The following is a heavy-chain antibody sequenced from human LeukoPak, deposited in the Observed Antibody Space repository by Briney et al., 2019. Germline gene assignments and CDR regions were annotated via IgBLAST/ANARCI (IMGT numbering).Heavy chain of an antibody. CDR1: EFTLDKYW. J-gene: IGHJ4*02. V-gene: IGHV3-74*01. CDR2: INGDGTIT. Sequence: GGSLRLSCAASEFTLDKYWMHWVRQAPGNGLVWVSRINGDGTITSYADSVKGAFIISRDNAKNTLYLQVSSLRAEDTAVYYCATGNYYDSRGYYTFGHWGQGTLVTVSS. CDR3: ATGNYYDSRGYYTFGH. D-gene: IGHD3-22*01.